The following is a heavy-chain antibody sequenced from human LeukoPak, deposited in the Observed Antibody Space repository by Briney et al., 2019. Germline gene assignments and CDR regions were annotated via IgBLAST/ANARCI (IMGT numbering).Heavy chain of an antibody. J-gene: IGHJ4*02. D-gene: IGHD6-13*01. CDR2: IYPGDSDT. CDR3: ARVAKTGFSSSSDYFDY. CDR1: GYSFTSYW. Sequence: GESLQISCKGSGYSFTSYWIGWVRQMPGKGLEWMAVIYPGDSDTRYNPSFQGQVTISADKSISTAYLQWSSLRASDTAMYYCARVAKTGFSSSSDYFDYWGQGTLVTVSS. V-gene: IGHV5-51*01.